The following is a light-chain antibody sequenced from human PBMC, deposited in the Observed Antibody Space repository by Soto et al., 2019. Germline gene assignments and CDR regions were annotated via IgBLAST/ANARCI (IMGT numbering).Light chain of an antibody. V-gene: IGKV1-33*01. CDR1: QDISNY. Sequence: DIQMTQSPSSLSASVGDRVTITCQASQDISNYLNWYQQKPGKAPKLLIYHASNLETGVPSRFSGSGSGTDFTFTISSRQPEDLATYYCQQYDNLPYTFGQGTKLEIK. J-gene: IGKJ2*01. CDR3: QQYDNLPYT. CDR2: HAS.